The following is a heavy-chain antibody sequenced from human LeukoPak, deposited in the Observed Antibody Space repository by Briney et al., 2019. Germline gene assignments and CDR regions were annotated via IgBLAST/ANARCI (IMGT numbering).Heavy chain of an antibody. D-gene: IGHD4-17*01. V-gene: IGHV1-3*01. CDR2: INAGNGNT. Sequence: ASVKVSCKASGYTFTSYAMHWVRQAPGQRLEWMGWINAGNGNTKYSQKFQGRVTITRDTSASTAYMELSSLRSEDTAVYYCARSTVTPYYYYYGMDVWGQGTTVTVSS. CDR3: ARSTVTPYYYYYGMDV. CDR1: GYTFTSYA. J-gene: IGHJ6*02.